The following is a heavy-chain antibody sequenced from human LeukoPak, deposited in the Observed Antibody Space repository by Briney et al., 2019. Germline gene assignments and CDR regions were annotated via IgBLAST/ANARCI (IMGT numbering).Heavy chain of an antibody. CDR3: AKGTIAAWY. D-gene: IGHD2-15*01. CDR2: ISYDGSNK. CDR1: GFTFSSYA. J-gene: IGHJ4*02. Sequence: GGSLRLSCSASGFTFSSYAMHWVRQAPGKGLEWVAVISYDGSNKYYADSVKGRFTISRDNSKNTLYLQMNSLRAEDTAVYYCAKGTIAAWYWGQGTLVTVSS. V-gene: IGHV3-30*04.